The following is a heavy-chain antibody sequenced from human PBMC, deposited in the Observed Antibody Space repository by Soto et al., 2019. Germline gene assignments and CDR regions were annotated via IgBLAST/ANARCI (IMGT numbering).Heavy chain of an antibody. CDR1: GGTFSSYT. J-gene: IGHJ5*02. V-gene: IGHV1-69*02. D-gene: IGHD4-4*01. CDR3: ARSVTTLLDNWFDP. CDR2: IIPILGIA. Sequence: SVKVSCKASGGTFSSYTISWVRQAPGQGLEWMGRIIPILGIANYAQKFQGRVTITADKSTSTAYMELSSLRSEDTAVYYCARSVTTLLDNWFDPWGQGTLVTVS.